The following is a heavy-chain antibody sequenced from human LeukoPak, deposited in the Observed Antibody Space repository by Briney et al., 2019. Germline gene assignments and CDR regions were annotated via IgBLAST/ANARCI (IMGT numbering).Heavy chain of an antibody. D-gene: IGHD3-3*01. J-gene: IGHJ6*03. V-gene: IGHV7-4-1*02. CDR1: GYTFTSYA. CDR2: INTNTGNP. CDR3: ARPNYDFWSGYYTGPGDYYYYMDV. Sequence: GASVKVSCKASGYTFTSYAMNWVRQAPGQGLEWMGWINTNTGNPTYAQGFTGRFVFSLDTSVSTAYLQISSLKAEDTAVYYCARPNYDFWSGYYTGPGDYYYYMDVWGKGTTVTVSS.